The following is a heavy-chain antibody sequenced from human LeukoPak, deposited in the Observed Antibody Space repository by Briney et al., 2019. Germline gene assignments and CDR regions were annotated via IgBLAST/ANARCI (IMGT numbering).Heavy chain of an antibody. CDR2: IWPDGRDT. CDR1: GFTFSAYV. J-gene: IGHJ6*03. CDR3: AKGPVGRGFYMDV. V-gene: IGHV3-30*02. D-gene: IGHD2-15*01. Sequence: GGSLRLSRAASGFTFSAYVMHWVRQAPGKGLEWLAVIWPDGRDTFYINSVKGRFSVSRDNSKNTLYLQMNSLRVEDTAMYYCAKGPVGRGFYMDVWGKGTTVSVSS.